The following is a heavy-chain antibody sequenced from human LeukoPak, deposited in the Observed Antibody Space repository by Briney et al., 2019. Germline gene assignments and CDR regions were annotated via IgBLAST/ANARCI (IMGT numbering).Heavy chain of an antibody. CDR1: GGSINNYY. V-gene: IGHV4-4*07. Sequence: PSETLSLTCNVSGGSINNYYWSWIRQPAGKGLEWIGRIYTSGSTNYNPSLKSRVTISVDTSKNQFSLKLSSVTAADTAVYYCARGSSAGRLYNWFDPWGQGTLVTVSS. CDR2: IYTSGST. J-gene: IGHJ5*02. D-gene: IGHD6-6*01. CDR3: ARGSSAGRLYNWFDP.